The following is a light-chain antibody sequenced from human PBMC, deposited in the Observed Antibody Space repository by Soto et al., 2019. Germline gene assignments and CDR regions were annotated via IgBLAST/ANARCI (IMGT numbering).Light chain of an antibody. CDR1: QDISDV. CDR2: KAS. CDR3: QQSQIPPWA. J-gene: IGKJ1*01. Sequence: DIQMKQTPSTLSASVGDRVTITCRASQDISDVLNWYQQKPGKGPKLLIYKASTLKSGVPLRFSGSGSGTDFTLTISSLQPEDFATYYCQQSQIPPWAFGQGTKVDIK. V-gene: IGKV1-39*01.